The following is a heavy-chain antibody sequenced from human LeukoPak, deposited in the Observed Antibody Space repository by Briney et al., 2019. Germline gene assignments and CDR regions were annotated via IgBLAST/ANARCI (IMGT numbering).Heavy chain of an antibody. Sequence: GESLKISCQCSGYTFTSYWIGWVRQMPGKGLEWMGIIYPGDSDTRYSPSFQGQVTISVDKSISTAYLQWNSLKASDTAMYYCARTVMVSPRAYFYWGQGTLVTVSS. CDR2: IYPGDSDT. CDR1: GYTFTSYW. J-gene: IGHJ4*02. D-gene: IGHD2-8*01. V-gene: IGHV5-51*01. CDR3: ARTVMVSPRAYFY.